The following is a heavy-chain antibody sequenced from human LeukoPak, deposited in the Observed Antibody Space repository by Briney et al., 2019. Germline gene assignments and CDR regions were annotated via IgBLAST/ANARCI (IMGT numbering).Heavy chain of an antibody. J-gene: IGHJ4*02. Sequence: GGSLRLSCEVSVFTFSDYGMHWVRQAPGKGLEWVSYISSSSSTIYYADSVKGRFTISRDNAKNSLYLQMNSLRAEDTAVYYCARSDIVATTTGVDYWGQGTLVTVSS. V-gene: IGHV3-48*01. D-gene: IGHD5-12*01. CDR2: ISSSSSTI. CDR1: VFTFSDYG. CDR3: ARSDIVATTTGVDY.